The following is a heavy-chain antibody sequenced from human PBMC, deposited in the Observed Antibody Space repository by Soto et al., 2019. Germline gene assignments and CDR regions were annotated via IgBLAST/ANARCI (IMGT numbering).Heavy chain of an antibody. J-gene: IGHJ3*02. CDR2: IYYSGST. CDR3: ARELSDAFDI. Sequence: SETLSLTCTVSGGSISSGGYYWSWIRQHPGKGLEWIGYIYYSGSTYYNPSLKSRVTISVDTSKNQFSLKLSSVTAADTAVYYCARELSDAFDIWGQGTMVTVSS. CDR1: GGSISSGGYY. V-gene: IGHV4-31*03.